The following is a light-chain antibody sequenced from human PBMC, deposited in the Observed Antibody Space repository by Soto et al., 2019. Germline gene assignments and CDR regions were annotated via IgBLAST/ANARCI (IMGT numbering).Light chain of an antibody. CDR2: GAS. Sequence: EIVLTQSPGTLSLSPGERATLSCRASQSIGSSLAWYQQKPDQAPRLLICGASTRATGIPAKFSGSGSGTEFTLTISSLQSEDFAVYFCQQYNIWPQTFGQGTKVDIK. V-gene: IGKV3-15*01. CDR1: QSIGSS. CDR3: QQYNIWPQT. J-gene: IGKJ1*01.